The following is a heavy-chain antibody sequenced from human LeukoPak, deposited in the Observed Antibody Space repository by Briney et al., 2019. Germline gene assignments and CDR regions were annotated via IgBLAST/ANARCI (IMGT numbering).Heavy chain of an antibody. V-gene: IGHV4-34*01. CDR3: ARDVFNGDSGGY. CDR2: INHSGST. CDR1: GGSFSGYY. D-gene: IGHD4-17*01. J-gene: IGHJ4*02. Sequence: SETLSLTCAVYGGSFSGYYWSWIRQPPGKGLEWIGEINHSGSTNYNPSLKSRVTISVDTSKNQFSLKLSSVTAADTAVYYCARDVFNGDSGGYWGQGTLVTVSS.